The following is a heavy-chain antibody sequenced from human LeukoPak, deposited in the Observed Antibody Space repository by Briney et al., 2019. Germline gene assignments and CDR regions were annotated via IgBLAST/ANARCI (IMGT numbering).Heavy chain of an antibody. J-gene: IGHJ4*02. D-gene: IGHD6-13*01. Sequence: TSETLSLTCTVSGGSISSHYWSWIRQPPGKGLEWVGYIYYSGTTNYNPSLKSRVTISVDTSKNQFSLKLSSVTAADTAVYYCARGVYIATAQYGYWGQGTLATVSS. CDR3: ARGVYIATAQYGY. CDR2: IYYSGTT. CDR1: GGSISSHY. V-gene: IGHV4-59*11.